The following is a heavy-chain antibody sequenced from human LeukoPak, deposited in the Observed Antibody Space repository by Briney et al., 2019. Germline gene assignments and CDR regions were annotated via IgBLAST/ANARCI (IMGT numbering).Heavy chain of an antibody. CDR3: AKPYSSSWFDY. Sequence: GGSLRPSCEPSEFTFSTYAMSWVPQAPGKGLEWVSAISGSGGSTYYADSVKGRFTISRDNSKNTLYLQMNSLRAEDTAVYYCAKPYSSSWFDYWGQGTLVTVSS. CDR1: EFTFSTYA. J-gene: IGHJ4*02. CDR2: ISGSGGST. D-gene: IGHD6-13*01. V-gene: IGHV3-23*01.